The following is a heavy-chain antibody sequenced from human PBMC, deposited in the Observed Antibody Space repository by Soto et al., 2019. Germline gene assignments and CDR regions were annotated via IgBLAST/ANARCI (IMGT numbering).Heavy chain of an antibody. V-gene: IGHV4-59*08. CDR3: ARLGDYYQAFDY. CDR1: GGSISRYY. Sequence: SETLRLSCTVSGGSISRYYWSWFRQPPGKGLEWIGYIYYTGTTNYYPSLKSRTTISIDTSRNQFSLNLSSVTAADTAVYYCARLGDYYQAFDYWGQGPLVTVS. J-gene: IGHJ4*02. CDR2: IYYTGTT. D-gene: IGHD3-22*01.